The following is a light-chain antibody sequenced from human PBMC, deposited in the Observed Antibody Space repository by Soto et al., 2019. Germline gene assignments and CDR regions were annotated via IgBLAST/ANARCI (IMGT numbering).Light chain of an antibody. J-gene: IGLJ2*01. CDR3: SSHTPNITL. CDR1: SGDVDSHY. Sequence: QSVLTQPASVSGSPGQSITISCTGTSGDVDSHYVAWYQQHPNKAPNVLIYEGNNRPSGVSDRFSGSKSGNTASLTISGLQAEDEADYYCSSHTPNITLFGGGTKLTVL. CDR2: EGN. V-gene: IGLV2-14*03.